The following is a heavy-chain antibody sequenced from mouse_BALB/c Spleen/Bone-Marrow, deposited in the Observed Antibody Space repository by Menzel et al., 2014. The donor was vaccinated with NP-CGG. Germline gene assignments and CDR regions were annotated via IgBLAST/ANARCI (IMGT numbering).Heavy chain of an antibody. CDR2: INPSTGYT. Sequence: ESGAELAKPGASVKMSCKASGYTFTSYWMHWLKQRPGQGLEWIGYINPSTGYTEYNQKFKDKATLTADKSSSTAYMQLSSLTSEDSAVYYCARHYRYYFDYWGQGTTLTVSS. CDR3: ARHYRYYFDY. V-gene: IGHV1-7*01. D-gene: IGHD2-14*01. J-gene: IGHJ2*01. CDR1: GYTFTSYW.